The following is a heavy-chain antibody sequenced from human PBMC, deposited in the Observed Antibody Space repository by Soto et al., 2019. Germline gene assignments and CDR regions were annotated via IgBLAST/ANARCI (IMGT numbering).Heavy chain of an antibody. CDR3: ARAIVPALYYYNGMDA. J-gene: IGHJ6*04. CDR1: GGTFSSYV. D-gene: IGHD2-2*01. Sequence: GASVKVSCKASGGTFSSYVVSWVRQAPGQGLEWMGGIIPFFGTPNYAQGFQGRVTISADESTSTAYMELSSLTSEDAAVYYCARAIVPALYYYNGMDAWGKGTTVPVAS. CDR2: IIPFFGTP. V-gene: IGHV1-69*13.